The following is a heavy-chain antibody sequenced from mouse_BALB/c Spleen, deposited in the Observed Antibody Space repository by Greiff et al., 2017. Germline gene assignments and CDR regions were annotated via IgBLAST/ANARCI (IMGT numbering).Heavy chain of an antibody. CDR3: ARGYGSNYWYFDV. D-gene: IGHD1-1*01. V-gene: IGHV3-8*02. CDR2: ISYSGST. Sequence: VQLKESGPSLVKPSQTLSLTCSVTGDSITSGYWNWIRKFPGNKLEYMGYISYSGSTYYNPSLKSRISITRDTSKNQYYLQLNSVTTEDTATYYCARGYGSNYWYFDVWGAGTTVTVSS. CDR1: GDSITSGY. J-gene: IGHJ1*01.